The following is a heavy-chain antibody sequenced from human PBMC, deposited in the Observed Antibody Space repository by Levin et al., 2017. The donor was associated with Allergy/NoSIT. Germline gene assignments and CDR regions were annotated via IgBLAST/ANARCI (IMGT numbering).Heavy chain of an antibody. CDR3: ASYGSGWY. CDR2: ISSVSTYI. V-gene: IGHV3-21*01. CDR1: GFSFSSYS. Sequence: GGSLRLSCAASGFSFSSYSMTWVRQAPGKGLEWVSSISSVSTYIYYAGSVKGRFTISRDNAKNSLFLQMNNLRAEDTAAYYCASYGSGWYWGQGTLVTVSS. J-gene: IGHJ4*02. D-gene: IGHD6-19*01.